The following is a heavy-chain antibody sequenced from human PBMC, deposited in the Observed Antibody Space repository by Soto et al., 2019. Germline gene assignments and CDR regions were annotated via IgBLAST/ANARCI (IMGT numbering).Heavy chain of an antibody. CDR3: GSPFYYVSGSYHLPFYYYGMDV. CDR1: GGTFSSYA. Sequence: SVKVSCKASGGTFSSYAISLVRQAPRQGLEWMGGIIPIFGTANYAQKFQGRVTITADESTSTAYMELSSLRSEDTAVYYCGSPFYYVSGSYHLPFYYYGMDVGGQGTTVTVSS. CDR2: IIPIFGTA. J-gene: IGHJ6*02. D-gene: IGHD3-10*01. V-gene: IGHV1-69*13.